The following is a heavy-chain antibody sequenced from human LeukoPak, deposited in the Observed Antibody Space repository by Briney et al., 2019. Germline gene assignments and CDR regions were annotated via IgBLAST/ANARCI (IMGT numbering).Heavy chain of an antibody. CDR2: IRYDGSNK. V-gene: IGHV3-30*02. Sequence: TGGSLRLSCAASGFTFSSYGMHWVRQAPGKGLEWVAFIRYDGSNKYYADSVKGRFTISRDNSKNTLYLQMNSLRAEDTAVYYCAKDLYSSGWYYFDYWGQGTLVTVSS. CDR3: AKDLYSSGWYYFDY. D-gene: IGHD6-19*01. CDR1: GFTFSSYG. J-gene: IGHJ4*02.